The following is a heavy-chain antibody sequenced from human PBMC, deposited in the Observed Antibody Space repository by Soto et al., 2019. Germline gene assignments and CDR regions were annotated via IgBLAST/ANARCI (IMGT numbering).Heavy chain of an antibody. V-gene: IGHV3-48*02. J-gene: IGHJ4*02. Sequence: GGSLRLSCTASGFTFSTYSMNWVRQAPGKGLEWVSFITTSSSTIYYADSVKGRFTISRDNAKNSLYLQMNSLRDEDTAVYYCARTVAGICDYWGQGTLVTVSS. CDR2: ITTSSSTI. CDR3: ARTVAGICDY. CDR1: GFTFSTYS. D-gene: IGHD6-19*01.